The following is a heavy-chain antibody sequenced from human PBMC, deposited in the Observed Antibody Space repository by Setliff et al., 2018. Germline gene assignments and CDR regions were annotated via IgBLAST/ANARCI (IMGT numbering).Heavy chain of an antibody. CDR2: IYTSGST. V-gene: IGHV4-4*07. J-gene: IGHJ3*02. CDR1: GGSISNYY. CDR3: ARKGISALSGAFDM. D-gene: IGHD1-26*01. Sequence: SETLSLTCTVSGGSISNYYWSWIRQPAGKGLEWIGRIYTSGSTNYNPSLKSRVTMSVDTSKNQFSLKLSSVTAADRAVYYCARKGISALSGAFDMWGQGTMVT.